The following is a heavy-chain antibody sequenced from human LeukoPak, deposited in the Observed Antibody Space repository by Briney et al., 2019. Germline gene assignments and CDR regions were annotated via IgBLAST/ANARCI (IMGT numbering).Heavy chain of an antibody. J-gene: IGHJ4*02. Sequence: ASVKFSCKAFGYTFNGYYMHWVRQAPGQGLEWMGWINPHSDGTNYAQKFQGRVTLTRDTSITTAYMELRGLRNDDTAVYYCVKADRSDWYFGYWGQGTLVTVSS. V-gene: IGHV1-2*02. CDR1: GYTFNGYY. CDR2: INPHSDGT. CDR3: VKADRSDWYFGY. D-gene: IGHD3-22*01.